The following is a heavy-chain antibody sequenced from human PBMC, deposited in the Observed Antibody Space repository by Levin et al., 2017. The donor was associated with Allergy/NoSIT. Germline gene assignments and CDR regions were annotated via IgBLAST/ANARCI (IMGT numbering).Heavy chain of an antibody. CDR3: ARGGCSSTSCLDN. Sequence: SLLLSFSSSFFPFLPSWLHWVRQAPGKGLVWVSHINSDGSNTNYADSVKGRFTLSRDHAKNTLYLQMNSLRDEDTAVYYCARGGCSSTSCLDNWGQGTLVTVSP. V-gene: IGHV3-74*01. CDR2: INSDGSNT. D-gene: IGHD2-2*01. CDR1: FFPFLPSW. J-gene: IGHJ4*02.